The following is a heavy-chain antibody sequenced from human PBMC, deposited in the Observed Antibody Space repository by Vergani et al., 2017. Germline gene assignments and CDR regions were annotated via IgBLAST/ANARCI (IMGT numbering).Heavy chain of an antibody. V-gene: IGHV3-74*01. Sequence: EVQLVQSGGGLVQPGGSLRLSCAASGFTIHNYWMHWVRQAPGKGLVWLSRISPDGSTTYYVDSVKGRFTISRDNAKNTLDLQMNTLRAEDTAVYYCVSDPLTTVNINYWCQGILVTVSS. J-gene: IGHJ4*02. D-gene: IGHD4-11*01. CDR3: VSDPLTTVNINY. CDR1: GFTIHNYW. CDR2: ISPDGSTT.